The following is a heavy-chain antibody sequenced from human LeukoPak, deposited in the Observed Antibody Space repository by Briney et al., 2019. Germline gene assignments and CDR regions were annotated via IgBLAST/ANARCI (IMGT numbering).Heavy chain of an antibody. CDR2: INPNSGGT. CDR3: AREEPVAAAAPDY. CDR1: GYTFTGYY. Sequence: ASVKVSCKASGYTFTGYYMHWVRQAPGQGLEWMGWINPNSGGTNYAQRFQGRVTITRDTSISTAYMELSRLRSDDTAVYYCAREEPVAAAAPDYWGQGTLVTVSS. D-gene: IGHD6-19*01. J-gene: IGHJ4*02. V-gene: IGHV1-2*02.